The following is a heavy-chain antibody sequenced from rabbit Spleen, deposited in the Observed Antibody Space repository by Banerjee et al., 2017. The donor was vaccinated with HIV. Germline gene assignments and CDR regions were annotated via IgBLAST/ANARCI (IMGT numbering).Heavy chain of an antibody. CDR3: ARGGFVAGDDIRILNL. CDR2: IYAGSDST. V-gene: IGHV1S45*01. CDR1: GFSFSTNYY. D-gene: IGHD2-1*01. J-gene: IGHJ4*01. Sequence: QEQLVESGGGLVQPEGSLTLTCAASGFSFSTNYYMCWVRQAPGKGLEWIACIYAGSDSTYYASWAKGRFTISKTSSTTVTLQMTSLTAADTATYFCARGGFVAGDDIRILNLWGQGTLVTVS.